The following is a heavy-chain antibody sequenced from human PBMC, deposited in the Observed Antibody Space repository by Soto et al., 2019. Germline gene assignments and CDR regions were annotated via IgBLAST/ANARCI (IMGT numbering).Heavy chain of an antibody. V-gene: IGHV4-30-4*01. CDR1: GGSISSGDYY. Sequence: SETLSLTGTVSGGSISSGDYYWSWIRQPPGKGLEWIGYIYYSGSTYYNPSLKSRVTISVDTSKNQFSLKLSSVTAADTAVYYCARDERLWFGHPPIKYGMDVWGQGTTVTVSS. D-gene: IGHD3-10*01. CDR3: ARDERLWFGHPPIKYGMDV. CDR2: IYYSGST. J-gene: IGHJ6*02.